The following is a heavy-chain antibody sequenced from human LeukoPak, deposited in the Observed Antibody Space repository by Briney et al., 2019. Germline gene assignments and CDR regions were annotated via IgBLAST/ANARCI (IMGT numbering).Heavy chain of an antibody. CDR3: AKDIRGGYYYGMDV. V-gene: IGHV3-9*01. CDR2: ISWNSGSI. Sequence: GRSLRLSCAASGFTFDDYAMHWVRQAPGKGLEWVSGISWNSGSIGYADSVKGRFTISRDNAENSLYLQMNSLRAEDTALYYCAKDIRGGYYYGMDVWGQGTTVTVSS. J-gene: IGHJ6*02. CDR1: GFTFDDYA.